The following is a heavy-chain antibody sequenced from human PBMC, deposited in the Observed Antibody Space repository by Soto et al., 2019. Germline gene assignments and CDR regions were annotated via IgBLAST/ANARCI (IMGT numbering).Heavy chain of an antibody. CDR1: GGTFSSYA. V-gene: IGHV1-69*01. J-gene: IGHJ6*02. D-gene: IGHD2-15*01. CDR3: AGYSDRRARMDV. Sequence: QVQLVQSGAEVQKPGSSVKVSCKASGGTFSSYAISWVRQAPGQGLEWMGGIIPIFGTANYAQKFQGRVTITADESTSTAYMETRSLRSEDRAVYYCAGYSDRRARMDVWGQGTTVTVSS. CDR2: IIPIFGTA.